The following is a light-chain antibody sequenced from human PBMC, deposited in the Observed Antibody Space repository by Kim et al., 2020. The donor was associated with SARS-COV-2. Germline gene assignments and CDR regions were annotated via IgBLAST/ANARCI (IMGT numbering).Light chain of an antibody. CDR2: GAS. J-gene: IGKJ5*01. Sequence: LSPGETATLSSRASQRVNSNYLGCHQHKPAQAPRLLIYGASNGATGIPDRFSGSGSGTDFTLTISRLEPEDFAVYYCQQYGYLITFGQGTRLEIK. CDR1: QRVNSNY. CDR3: QQYGYLIT. V-gene: IGKV3-20*01.